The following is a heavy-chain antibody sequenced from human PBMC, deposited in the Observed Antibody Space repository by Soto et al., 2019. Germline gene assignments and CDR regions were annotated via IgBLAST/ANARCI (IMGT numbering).Heavy chain of an antibody. Sequence: EVQLVESGGGLVQPGGSLRLSCATSGFILSDCAMNWVRQAPGKGLEWVSYISSSSSVIDYADSVKGRFTVARDNARNSLYLQMNSLRAEDTAVYYCARDISWGSNWYYYMDVWGKGTPVTVSS. CDR1: GFILSDCA. V-gene: IGHV3-48*01. CDR2: ISSSSSVI. J-gene: IGHJ6*03. D-gene: IGHD7-27*01. CDR3: ARDISWGSNWYYYMDV.